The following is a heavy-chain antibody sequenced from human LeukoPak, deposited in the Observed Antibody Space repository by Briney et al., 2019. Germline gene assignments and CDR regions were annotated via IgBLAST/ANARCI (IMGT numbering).Heavy chain of an antibody. CDR3: ARQYNSGWYARWFDL. CDR1: GYSFTNYD. Sequence: GSVKVSCKASGYSFTNYDLNWVRQAPGQGLELMAWMNPNSGNTGYVKKFQGRVSLTKNTSISTAYMELSSLRSDDTAVYFCARQYNSGWYARWFDLWGQGSLVTVSS. CDR2: MNPNSGNT. V-gene: IGHV1-8*01. J-gene: IGHJ5*02. D-gene: IGHD6-19*01.